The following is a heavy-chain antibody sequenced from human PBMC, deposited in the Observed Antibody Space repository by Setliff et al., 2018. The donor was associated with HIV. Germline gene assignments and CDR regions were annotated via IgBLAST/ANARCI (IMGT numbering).Heavy chain of an antibody. CDR3: ARHPLSRRRRTTVTTVGAFDI. D-gene: IGHD4-17*01. CDR1: GDSITSSSYY. V-gene: IGHV4-39*01. Sequence: SETLSLTCTVSGDSITSSSYYWGWIRQPPGEGLEWIGSIYYTGSTSYNPSLTSRVSISVDTSTSQFSLKLISVTAADTAVYYCARHPLSRRRRTTVTTVGAFDIWGQGTKVTVSS. J-gene: IGHJ3*02. CDR2: IYYTGST.